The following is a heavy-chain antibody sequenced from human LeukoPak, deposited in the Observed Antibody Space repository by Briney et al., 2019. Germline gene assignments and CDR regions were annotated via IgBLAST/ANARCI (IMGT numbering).Heavy chain of an antibody. D-gene: IGHD3-22*01. V-gene: IGHV3-33*05. CDR3: ARVLDRGGYSLSVLRY. J-gene: IGHJ4*02. Sequence: PGGSLRLSCAASGFTFSLYGMHWVRQAPGKGLERVAVISYDGSNKYYADSVKGRFSISRDNSKNTLYLQMNSLRAEDTAVYYCARVLDRGGYSLSVLRYWGQGTLVTVSS. CDR1: GFTFSLYG. CDR2: ISYDGSNK.